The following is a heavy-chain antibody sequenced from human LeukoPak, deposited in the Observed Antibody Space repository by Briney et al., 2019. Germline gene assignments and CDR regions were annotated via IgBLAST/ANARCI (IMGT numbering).Heavy chain of an antibody. CDR1: GFTFSSYW. D-gene: IGHD5-18*01. Sequence: GGSLRLSCAASGFTFSSYWMHWVRQAPGKGLVWVSRINSDGSSTSYADSVKGRLTISRDNAKNTLYLQMNSLRAEDTAVYYCARDRGYGYLFDYWGQGTLVTVSS. CDR2: INSDGSST. V-gene: IGHV3-74*01. CDR3: ARDRGYGYLFDY. J-gene: IGHJ4*02.